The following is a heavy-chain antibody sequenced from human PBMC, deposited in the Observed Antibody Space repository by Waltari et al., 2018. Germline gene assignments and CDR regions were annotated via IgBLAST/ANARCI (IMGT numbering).Heavy chain of an antibody. V-gene: IGHV4-39*01. Sequence: HLQESGPKLVKPSETLSLICSVSGASLISSSHYWGWVRQPPGRGMEWIGNVYYTGIALYNPSLRSGVNMSGDTSKNEFSLSLTSVTAADTSVYFCARHERGWQVVKNSHFDYWGQGILVSVSS. CDR2: VYYTGIA. J-gene: IGHJ4*02. CDR3: ARHERGWQVVKNSHFDY. D-gene: IGHD6-19*01. CDR1: GASLISSSHY.